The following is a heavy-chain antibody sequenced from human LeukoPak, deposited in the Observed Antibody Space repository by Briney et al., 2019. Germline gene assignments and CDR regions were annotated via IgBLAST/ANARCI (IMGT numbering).Heavy chain of an antibody. D-gene: IGHD3-22*01. CDR1: GGSISDYY. V-gene: IGHV4-59*01. CDR2: IQYSGST. J-gene: IGHJ4*02. CDR3: ARYYDSSGYWSTPHFDY. Sequence: KTSETLSLTCSVAGGSISDYYWSWIRQPPGKGLQYIGYIQYSGSTNCNPSLKSRVTISVDTSKNQFSLKLRSVTAADTAVYYCARYYDSSGYWSTPHFDYWGQGTLVTVSS.